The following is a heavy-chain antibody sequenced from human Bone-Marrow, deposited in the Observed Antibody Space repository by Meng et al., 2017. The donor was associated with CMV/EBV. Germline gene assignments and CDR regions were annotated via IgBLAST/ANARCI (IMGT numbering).Heavy chain of an antibody. V-gene: IGHV3-30*04. CDR1: GFTFNDYT. D-gene: IGHD6-13*01. CDR3: ARDSSSWSHFDY. Sequence: GGSLRLSCAASGFTFNDYTMHWVRQAPGKGLEWVAVTSYDGSYKNYAEFVKGRFTISRDNSKNTLFLQMNSLRTEDTALYYCARDSSSWSHFDYWGQGTLVTVSS. CDR2: TSYDGSYK. J-gene: IGHJ4*02.